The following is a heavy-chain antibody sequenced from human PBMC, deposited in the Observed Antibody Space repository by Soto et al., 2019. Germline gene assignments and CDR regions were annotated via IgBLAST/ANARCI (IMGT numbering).Heavy chain of an antibody. Sequence: SLRLSCAASGFTFSSYGMHWVRQAPGKGLEWVAVISYDGSNKYYADSVKGRFTISRDNSKNTLYLQMNSLRAEDTAVYYCAKAKGITIFGVAPRYHLAYCGQGTL. CDR3: AKAKGITIFGVAPRYHLAY. V-gene: IGHV3-30*18. J-gene: IGHJ4*02. CDR1: GFTFSSYG. D-gene: IGHD3-3*01. CDR2: ISYDGSNK.